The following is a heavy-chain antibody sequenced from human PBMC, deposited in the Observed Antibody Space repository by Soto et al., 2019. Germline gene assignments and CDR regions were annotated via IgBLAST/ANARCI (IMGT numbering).Heavy chain of an antibody. CDR3: ARDGPYCSGGSCSLGSYGMDV. Sequence: QVQLQESGPGLVKPSQTLSLTCTVSGGSISSGGYYWSWIRQHPGKGLEWIGYIDYSGSTYYNPSLKSRVTISVDTSKNQFSLKLSSVTAADTAVYYCARDGPYCSGGSCSLGSYGMDVWGQGTTVTVSS. CDR1: GGSISSGGYY. D-gene: IGHD2-15*01. V-gene: IGHV4-31*03. J-gene: IGHJ6*02. CDR2: IDYSGST.